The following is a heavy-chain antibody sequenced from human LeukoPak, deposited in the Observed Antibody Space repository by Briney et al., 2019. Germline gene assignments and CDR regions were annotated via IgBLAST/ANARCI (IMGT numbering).Heavy chain of an antibody. CDR1: GFTVRSCA. CDR3: AKVGCSGGNCYAAFDI. J-gene: IGHJ3*02. D-gene: IGHD2-15*01. Sequence: GRSLKLSCAASGFTVRSCAMHWVRQAPGKGLEWVAVISYEGSVKYYADSVKGRFTISRDNSKNTLYLQMNSLRPEDTAIYYCAKVGCSGGNCYAAFDIWGPGTMVTVSS. V-gene: IGHV3-30*18. CDR2: ISYEGSVK.